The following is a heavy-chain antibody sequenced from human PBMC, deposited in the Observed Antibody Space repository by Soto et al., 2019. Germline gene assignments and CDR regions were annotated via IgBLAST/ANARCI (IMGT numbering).Heavy chain of an antibody. CDR1: GGSVSSGSYY. CDR3: ARTYYDQPARSYYYGMDA. D-gene: IGHD1-26*01. Sequence: SETLSLTCTVSGGSVSSGSYYWSWIRQPPGKGLEWIGYIYYSGSTNYNPSLKSRVTISADTSKNQFSLKLSSVTAADTAVYYCARTYYDQPARSYYYGMDAWGQGTTVT. V-gene: IGHV4-61*01. J-gene: IGHJ6*02. CDR2: IYYSGST.